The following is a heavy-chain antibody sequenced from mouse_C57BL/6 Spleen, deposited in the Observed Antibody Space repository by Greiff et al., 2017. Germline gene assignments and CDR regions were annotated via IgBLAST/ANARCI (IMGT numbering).Heavy chain of an antibody. V-gene: IGHV3-1*01. CDR3: ARYSNYYAMDD. J-gene: IGHJ4*01. CDR2: ISYSGST. D-gene: IGHD2-5*01. CDR1: GYSITSGYD. Sequence: EVKLMESGPGMVKPSQSLSLTCTVTGYSITSGYDWHWIRHFPGNKLEWMGYISYSGSTNYNPSLKSRISITHDTSKNHFFLKLNSVTTEDTATYYCARYSNYYAMDDWGQGTSVTVSS.